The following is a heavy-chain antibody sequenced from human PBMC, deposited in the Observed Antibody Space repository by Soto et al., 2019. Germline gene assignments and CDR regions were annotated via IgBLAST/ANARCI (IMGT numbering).Heavy chain of an antibody. J-gene: IGHJ4*02. V-gene: IGHV1-69*13. D-gene: IGHD5-18*01. Sequence: SVKVSCKASGGTFSSYAISWVRQAPGQGLEWMGGIIPIFGTANYAQKFQGRVTITADESTSTAYMELSSLRSEDTAVYYCARLGVDTAMVPDDYWGQGTLVTVSS. CDR1: GGTFSSYA. CDR3: ARLGVDTAMVPDDY. CDR2: IIPIFGTA.